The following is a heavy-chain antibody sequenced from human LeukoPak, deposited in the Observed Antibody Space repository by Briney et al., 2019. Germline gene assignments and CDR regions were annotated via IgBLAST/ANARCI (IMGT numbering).Heavy chain of an antibody. CDR2: ISWNSGSI. Sequence: GRSLRLSCAASGFTLDDYAMHWVRQAPGKGLECVSGISWNSGSIGYADSVKGRFTISGDNAKNSLYLQMNSLRAEDTALYYCAKGFRQWLGSAFDYWGQGTLVTVSS. CDR3: AKGFRQWLGSAFDY. V-gene: IGHV3-9*01. J-gene: IGHJ4*02. D-gene: IGHD6-19*01. CDR1: GFTLDDYA.